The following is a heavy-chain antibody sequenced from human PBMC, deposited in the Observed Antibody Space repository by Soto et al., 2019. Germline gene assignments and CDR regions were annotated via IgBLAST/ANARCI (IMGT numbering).Heavy chain of an antibody. CDR3: ARTFDYYGMDV. CDR1: GYSIASGYY. J-gene: IGHJ6*02. Sequence: SETLSPTCAVSGYSIASGYYWAWIRQSPGKGLEWIGSIYHAGSVYYNPSLNSRVAVSLDTSKNHFSLKLTSVTAADTAVYYCARTFDYYGMDVWGQGTTVTVSS. CDR2: IYHAGSV. V-gene: IGHV4-38-2*01.